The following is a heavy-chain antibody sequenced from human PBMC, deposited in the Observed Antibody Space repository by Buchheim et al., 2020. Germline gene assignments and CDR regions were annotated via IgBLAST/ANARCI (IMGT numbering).Heavy chain of an antibody. V-gene: IGHV3-23*01. CDR1: GFTFSSYA. CDR2: ISYSGGST. CDR3: AKAPASIGYWYFDL. J-gene: IGHJ2*01. Sequence: EVQLLESGGGLVQHGGSLRLSCAASGFTFSSYAMSWVRQAPGKGLEWVSAISYSGGSTYHAAPVRGRFTISRDNSKNTLYLQMNSLRAEVTAVYYCAKAPASIGYWYFDLWGRGTL. D-gene: IGHD3-3*01.